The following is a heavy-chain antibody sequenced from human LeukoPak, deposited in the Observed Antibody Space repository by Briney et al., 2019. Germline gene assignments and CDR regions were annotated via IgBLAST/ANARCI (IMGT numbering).Heavy chain of an antibody. CDR2: ISGSGGST. Sequence: GGSLRLSCAASGFTFSSYAMSWVRQAPGEGLEWVSAISGSGGSTYYADSVKGRFTISRDNAKNSLYLQMNSLRAEDTAVYYCARDSGSYYLGYYGMDVWGQGTTVTVSS. CDR1: GFTFSSYA. D-gene: IGHD1-26*01. CDR3: ARDSGSYYLGYYGMDV. J-gene: IGHJ6*02. V-gene: IGHV3-23*01.